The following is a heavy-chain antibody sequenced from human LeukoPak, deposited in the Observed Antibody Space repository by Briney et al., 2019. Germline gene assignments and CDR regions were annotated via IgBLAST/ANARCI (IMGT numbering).Heavy chain of an antibody. J-gene: IGHJ3*02. CDR3: LGYCSRTSCLDAFDI. D-gene: IGHD2-2*01. V-gene: IGHV3-23*01. CDR2: ISGSGGNT. CDR1: GFTFSSYG. Sequence: GGSLRLSCAVSGFTFSSYGMSWVRQAPGKGLEWVSGISGSGGNTYYADSVKGRFTISRDNSKNTLYLQMNSLRAEDTAVYYPLGYCSRTSCLDAFDIWGQGTMVTVSS.